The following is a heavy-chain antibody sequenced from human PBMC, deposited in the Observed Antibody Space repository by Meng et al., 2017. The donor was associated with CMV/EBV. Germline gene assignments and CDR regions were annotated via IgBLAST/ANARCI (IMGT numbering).Heavy chain of an antibody. V-gene: IGHV3-30-3*01. Sequence: GESLKISCAASGFVFSRYFLHWVRQAPGKGLDWVAVTSYDGSTKSYADSVKGRFSISRDNSKNILYLRMNSLGVEDTAVYYCAREGGTTAGMDVWGQGTTVTVSS. CDR2: TSYDGSTK. D-gene: IGHD1-7*01. CDR1: GFVFSRYF. J-gene: IGHJ6*02. CDR3: AREGGTTAGMDV.